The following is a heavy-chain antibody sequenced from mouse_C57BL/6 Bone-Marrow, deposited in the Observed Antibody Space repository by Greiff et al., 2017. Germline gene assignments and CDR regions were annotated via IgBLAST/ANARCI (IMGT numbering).Heavy chain of an antibody. J-gene: IGHJ3*01. D-gene: IGHD1-1*02. CDR3: VSYGRFAY. CDR1: GFSFNTYA. CDR2: IRSKSNNYAT. Sequence: EVMLVESGGGLEQPKGSLKLSCAASGFSFNTYAMNWVRQAPGKGLEWVARIRSKSNNYATYYADSVKDRFTISRDDSESMLYLQMNNLKTEDTAMYYCVSYGRFAYWGQGTLVTVSA. V-gene: IGHV10-1*01.